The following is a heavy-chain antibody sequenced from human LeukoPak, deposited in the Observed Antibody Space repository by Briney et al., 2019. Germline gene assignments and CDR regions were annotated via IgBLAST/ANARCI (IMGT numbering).Heavy chain of an antibody. CDR3: AKDQSSAWHYGMDV. CDR1: GFTFSGYG. J-gene: IGHJ6*02. D-gene: IGHD6-19*01. V-gene: IGHV3-30*18. Sequence: PGRSLRLSCAASGFTFSGYGMHWVRQAPGKGLEWVAVISHDGSSKFFADSVKGRFTISRDNSKNTLDLQMNSLRAEDTAVYYCAKDQSSAWHYGMDVWGQGTTVTVSS. CDR2: ISHDGSSK.